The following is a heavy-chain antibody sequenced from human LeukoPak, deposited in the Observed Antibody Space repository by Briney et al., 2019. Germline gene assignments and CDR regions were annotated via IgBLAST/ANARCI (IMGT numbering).Heavy chain of an antibody. D-gene: IGHD1-1*01. Sequence: SETLSLTCAVSGVSFNGYFWSWIRQSPGKGLEWIGDINESGSPKYNPSLKSGLTISVDTSKKQLSLKLSSVIAADMAVYYCVRRSSNWKVKLWGQGTLVTVSS. J-gene: IGHJ4*02. CDR3: VRRSSNWKVKL. V-gene: IGHV4-34*01. CDR1: GVSFNGYF. CDR2: INESGSP.